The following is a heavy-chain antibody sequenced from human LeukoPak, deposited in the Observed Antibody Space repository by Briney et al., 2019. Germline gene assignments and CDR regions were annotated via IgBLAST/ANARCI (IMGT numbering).Heavy chain of an antibody. CDR1: GYTFTGYY. Sequence: ASVKVSCKASGYTFTGYYMHWVRQAPGQGLEWMGWINPNSGGTNYAQKFQGWVTMTRDTSISTAYMELSSLRYDDTAVYYCARGRMNFDYWGQGTLVTVSS. CDR3: ARGRMNFDY. V-gene: IGHV1-2*04. CDR2: INPNSGGT. J-gene: IGHJ4*02.